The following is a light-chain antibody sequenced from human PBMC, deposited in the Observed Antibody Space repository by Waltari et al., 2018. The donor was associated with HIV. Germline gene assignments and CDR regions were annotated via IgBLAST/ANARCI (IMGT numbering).Light chain of an antibody. V-gene: IGKV1-5*03. CDR1: QTIDRW. Sequence: DIQMTQSPSTLSAFVGDRVTITCRASQTIDRWLAWYQQKPGRAPKLLIYKASNLESGVPSRFRGSGCGTEFTLTISGLQPDDSAIYYCQQYESFSRTFGQGTKVEI. J-gene: IGKJ1*01. CDR2: KAS. CDR3: QQYESFSRT.